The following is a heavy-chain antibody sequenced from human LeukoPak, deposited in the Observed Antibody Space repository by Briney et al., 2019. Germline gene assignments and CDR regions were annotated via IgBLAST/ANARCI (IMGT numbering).Heavy chain of an antibody. CDR2: IIPVFGKT. V-gene: IGHV1-69*01. Sequence: GASVKVSCKASGGTFSNYAFSWVRQAPGQGLEWMGGIIPVFGKTNYAQKFQDRVTLTADESTSTAYVELSSLRSEDTAMYYCATALYRGSSGYYQSDTWGQGTLVTVSS. CDR3: ATALYRGSSGYYQSDT. CDR1: GGTFSNYA. D-gene: IGHD3-22*01. J-gene: IGHJ4*02.